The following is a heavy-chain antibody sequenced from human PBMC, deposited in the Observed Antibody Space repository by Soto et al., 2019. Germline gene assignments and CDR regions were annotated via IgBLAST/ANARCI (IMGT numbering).Heavy chain of an antibody. CDR2: ISSSSSYI. D-gene: IGHD2-21*02. Sequence: EVQLVESGGGLVKPGGSLRLSCAASGFTFSSYSMNWVRQAPGKGLEWVSSISSSSSYIYYADSVKGRFTISRDNAKNSLYLQMNSQRAEDTAVYYCARGESSDYYYYYYYMDVWGKGTTVTVSS. V-gene: IGHV3-21*01. CDR1: GFTFSSYS. J-gene: IGHJ6*03. CDR3: ARGESSDYYYYYYYMDV.